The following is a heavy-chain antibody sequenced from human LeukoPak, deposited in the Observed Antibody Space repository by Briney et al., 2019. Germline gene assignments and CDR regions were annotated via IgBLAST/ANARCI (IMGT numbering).Heavy chain of an antibody. D-gene: IGHD6-19*01. CDR3: ARGVARQWLVIYFDY. Sequence: ASVKVSCKASGGTFISYAISWVRQAPRQGLEWMGGIIPIFGTANYAQKFQGRVTITADESTSTAYMELSSLRSEDTAVYYCARGVARQWLVIYFDYWGQGTLVTVSS. CDR2: IIPIFGTA. J-gene: IGHJ4*02. CDR1: GGTFISYA. V-gene: IGHV1-69*13.